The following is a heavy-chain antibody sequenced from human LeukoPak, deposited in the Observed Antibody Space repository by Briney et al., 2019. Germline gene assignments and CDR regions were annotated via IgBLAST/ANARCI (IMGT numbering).Heavy chain of an antibody. CDR1: GFTFSSYS. J-gene: IGHJ3*02. V-gene: IGHV3-48*01. CDR2: ISSSSSTI. Sequence: GGSLRLSCAASGFTFSSYSMNWVRQAPGKGLEWVSYISSSSSTIYYADSVKGRFTISRDNAKNSLYLQMNSLRAEDTAVYYCARDLSEQWLVRGEAFDIWGQGTMVTVSS. CDR3: ARDLSEQWLVRGEAFDI. D-gene: IGHD6-19*01.